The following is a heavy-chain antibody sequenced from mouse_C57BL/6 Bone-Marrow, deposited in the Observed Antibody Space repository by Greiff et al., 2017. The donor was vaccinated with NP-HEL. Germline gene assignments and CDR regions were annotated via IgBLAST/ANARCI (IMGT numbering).Heavy chain of an antibody. CDR1: GYSITSGYY. CDR3: ARGGFPFAY. CDR2: ISYDGSN. Sequence: ESGPGLVKPSQSLSLTCSVTGYSITSGYYWNWIRQFPGNKLEWMGYISYDGSNNYNPSLKNRISITRDTSKNQFFLKLNSVTTEDTATYYCARGGFPFAYWGQGTLFTVSA. J-gene: IGHJ3*01. V-gene: IGHV3-6*01.